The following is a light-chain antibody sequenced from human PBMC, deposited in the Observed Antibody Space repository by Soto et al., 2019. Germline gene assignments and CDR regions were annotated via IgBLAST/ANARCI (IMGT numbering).Light chain of an antibody. Sequence: AIRMTQSPSSFSSSTGDRVTITCRASQGISSYLAWYQQKPGKAPKLLIYAASTLQSGVPSRFSGSGSGTDFTITISCMQYEDVVTSYCQQYYSYPHTFGQGTKVEIK. CDR3: QQYYSYPHT. V-gene: IGKV1-8*01. J-gene: IGKJ1*01. CDR1: QGISSY. CDR2: AAS.